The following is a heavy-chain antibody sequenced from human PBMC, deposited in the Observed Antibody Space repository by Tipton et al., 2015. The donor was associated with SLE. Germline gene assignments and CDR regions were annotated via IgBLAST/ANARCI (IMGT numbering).Heavy chain of an antibody. CDR3: AREGGDGYKEGAFDI. D-gene: IGHD5-24*01. Sequence: TLSLTCTVSGGSISSYYWSWIRQPPGKGLEWIGEINHSGSTNYNPSLKSRVTISVDTSKNQFSLKLSSVTAADTAVYYCAREGGDGYKEGAFDIWGQGTMVTVS. J-gene: IGHJ3*02. CDR2: INHSGST. V-gene: IGHV4-34*01. CDR1: GGSISSYY.